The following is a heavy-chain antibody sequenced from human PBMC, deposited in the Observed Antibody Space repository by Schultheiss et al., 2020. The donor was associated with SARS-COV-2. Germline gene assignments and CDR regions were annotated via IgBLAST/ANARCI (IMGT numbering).Heavy chain of an antibody. CDR2: IYISGST. CDR3: ARHVGYCSSTSCSWNWFDP. D-gene: IGHD2-2*01. J-gene: IGHJ5*02. CDR1: GGSISSGSYY. V-gene: IGHV4-61*02. Sequence: SETLSLTCTVSGGSISSGSYYWSWIRQPAGKGLEWIGRIYISGSTNYNPSLKSRVTISVDTSKNQFSLKLSSVTAADTAVYYCARHVGYCSSTSCSWNWFDPWGQGTLVTVSS.